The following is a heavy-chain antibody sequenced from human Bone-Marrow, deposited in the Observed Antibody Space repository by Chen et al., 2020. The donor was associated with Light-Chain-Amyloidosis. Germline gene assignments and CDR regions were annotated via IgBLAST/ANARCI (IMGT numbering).Heavy chain of an antibody. Sequence: LLESGRVLVEPGGSLRLSCADSGFTFASYTMNCVRQAHGKGMEWVSSIDSSGTYINYADSTRGRFSISRDNAKNSLYLQITSLRAEDTAVYYCARDQVEYKFFYYMDVWGKGTTVTVSS. CDR2: IDSSGTYI. V-gene: IGHV3-21*06. D-gene: IGHD6-6*01. CDR1: GFTFASYT. CDR3: ARDQVEYKFFYYMDV. J-gene: IGHJ6*03.